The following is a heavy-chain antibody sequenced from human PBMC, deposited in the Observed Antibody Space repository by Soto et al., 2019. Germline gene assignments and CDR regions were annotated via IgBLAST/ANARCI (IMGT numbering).Heavy chain of an antibody. CDR1: GFNFSSYS. D-gene: IGHD2-15*01. CDR2: ISSSSSTI. J-gene: IGHJ6*02. CDR3: ARGGSTRMDV. Sequence: EVQLVESGGGLVQPGGSLRLSCAASGFNFSSYSMNWVRQAPGKGLEWVSYISSSSSTIYYADSVKGRFTISRDNAKNSLYLQMISLRAEDTAVYYCARGGSTRMDVWGQGTTVTVSS. V-gene: IGHV3-48*01.